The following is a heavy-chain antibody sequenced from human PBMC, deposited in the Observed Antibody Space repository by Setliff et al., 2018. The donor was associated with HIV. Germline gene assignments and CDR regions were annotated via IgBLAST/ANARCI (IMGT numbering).Heavy chain of an antibody. J-gene: IGHJ4*02. CDR3: ARDTTYYYGSGSHH. CDR1: GYSFSTYW. V-gene: IGHV5-51*01. D-gene: IGHD3-10*01. Sequence: GESLKISCKASGYSFSTYWIGWVRQMPGKGLEWMGIIYPGDSDSRYSPSFQGRFTISRDNAKNSLYLQMNSLRAEDTAVYYCARDTTYYYGSGSHHWGQGTLVTVSS. CDR2: IYPGDSDS.